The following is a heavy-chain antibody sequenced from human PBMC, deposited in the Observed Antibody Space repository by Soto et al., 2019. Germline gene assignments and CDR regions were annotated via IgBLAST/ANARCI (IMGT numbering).Heavy chain of an antibody. Sequence: GASVKVSCKASGYTFVTYSIHWVRQAPGQRLEWMGWINAGSGNTKCSQKFQGRVTITRDTSATTAYMEVSSLRSEDTAVYYCARVGRYSGYDTFEYWGQGTLVTVSS. CDR2: INAGSGNT. CDR1: GYTFVTYS. D-gene: IGHD5-12*01. V-gene: IGHV1-3*01. CDR3: ARVGRYSGYDTFEY. J-gene: IGHJ4*02.